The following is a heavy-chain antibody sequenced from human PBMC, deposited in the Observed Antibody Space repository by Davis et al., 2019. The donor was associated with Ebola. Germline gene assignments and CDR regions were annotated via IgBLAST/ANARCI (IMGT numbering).Heavy chain of an antibody. D-gene: IGHD6-13*01. CDR3: AKDSSSWAYYDSAVYPFDH. CDR2: ISAFNDNT. CDR1: GYTFTSYG. V-gene: IGHV1-18*01. J-gene: IGHJ4*02. Sequence: AASVKVSCKASGYTFTSYGISWVRQAPGQGLEWMGWISAFNDNTNYAQKFQGRVTMTTDTSTSTAYMELRSLKSDDTAMYYCAKDSSSWAYYDSAVYPFDHWGQGTLVTVSS.